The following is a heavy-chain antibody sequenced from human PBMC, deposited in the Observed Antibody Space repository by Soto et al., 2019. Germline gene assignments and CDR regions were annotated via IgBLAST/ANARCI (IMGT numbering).Heavy chain of an antibody. CDR3: ARDRDTNSRGNYYYYYGMDV. D-gene: IGHD4-4*01. CDR1: GFTFSSYG. Sequence: GGSLRLSCAASGFTFSSYGMHWVRQAPGKGLEWVAVISYDGSNKYYADSVKGRFTISRDNSKNTLYLQMNSLRSEDTAVYYCARDRDTNSRGNYYYYYGMDVWGQGTTVTVSS. CDR2: ISYDGSNK. J-gene: IGHJ6*02. V-gene: IGHV3-30*03.